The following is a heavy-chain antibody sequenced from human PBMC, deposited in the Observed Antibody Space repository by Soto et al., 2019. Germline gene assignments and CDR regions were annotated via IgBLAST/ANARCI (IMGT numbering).Heavy chain of an antibody. CDR3: ARVPSSSGRAHFDY. CDR2: IYYSGTT. V-gene: IGHV4-28*03. D-gene: IGHD2-15*01. J-gene: IGHJ4*02. Sequence: SETLSLTCAVSGYSISSSNWWGWIRQPPGKGLEWIGYIYYSGTTYYNPSLKSRVTMSVDTSKNQFSLKLTSVTAVDTAVYYCARVPSSSGRAHFDYWGQGTLVTVSS. CDR1: GYSISSSNW.